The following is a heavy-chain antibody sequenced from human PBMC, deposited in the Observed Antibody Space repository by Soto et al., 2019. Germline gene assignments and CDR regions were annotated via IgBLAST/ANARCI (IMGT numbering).Heavy chain of an antibody. V-gene: IGHV3-30*18. CDR3: AKGLGWRVLGDAFDI. J-gene: IGHJ3*02. CDR2: ISYDETAT. D-gene: IGHD3-16*01. Sequence: QVQLVESGGGVVQPGTSLRLSCAASGFTFSGYGVHWVRQAPGKGLEWVATISYDETATYYSDSVKGRFSISRDNSKNTLYLQMNSLRAEDTAAYYCAKGLGWRVLGDAFDIWGQGTMVTVSS. CDR1: GFTFSGYG.